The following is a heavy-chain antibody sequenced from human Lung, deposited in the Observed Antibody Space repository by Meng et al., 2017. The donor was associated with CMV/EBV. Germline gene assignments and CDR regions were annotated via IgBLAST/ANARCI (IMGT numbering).Heavy chain of an antibody. J-gene: IGHJ6*02. D-gene: IGHD5-12*01. CDR3: VRDGTQWGSGYDYWHYYNGTDV. V-gene: IGHV4-38-2*02. CDR1: GYSISGGSY. CDR2: IHHSGST. Sequence: SXTXSLXCTVFGYSISGGSYWGWIRQPPGKGLEWIATIHHSGSTYYNPSLKSRVTISVDRSKNQFSLRLSSVTAAATAVYYCVRDGTQWGSGYDYWHYYNGTDVWXQGTXVTV.